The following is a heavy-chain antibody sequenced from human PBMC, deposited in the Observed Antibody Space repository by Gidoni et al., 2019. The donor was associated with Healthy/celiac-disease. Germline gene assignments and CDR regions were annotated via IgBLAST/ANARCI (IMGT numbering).Heavy chain of an antibody. CDR2: INPSGGST. J-gene: IGHJ3*02. V-gene: IGHV1-46*01. CDR3: ASCDLWSGYAFDI. CDR1: GYTFTSHY. Sequence: QVQLVQSGAEVKKPGAAVKVSCKASGYTFTSHYMPWVRQAPGQGHEWMGIINPSGGSTSYTQKVQGRVSMTRDTSKSTDYMELSSLRSEDAAVYYCASCDLWSGYAFDIWGQGTMVTVSS. D-gene: IGHD3-3*01.